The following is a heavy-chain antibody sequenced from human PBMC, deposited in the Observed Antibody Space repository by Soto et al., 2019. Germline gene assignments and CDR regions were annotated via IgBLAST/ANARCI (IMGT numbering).Heavy chain of an antibody. D-gene: IGHD2-8*01. Sequence: QVQLVQSGAEMKKPGASVKISCKASGYTFINYYIHWVRQAPGQGLEWMGIVNPGGGFTNYAENLQGRITMTSDTSTSTVYMELSSLRSEDTAVYFCTKDLRDGTNAWGQGTLVTVSS. J-gene: IGHJ5*02. CDR1: GYTFINYY. CDR3: TKDLRDGTNA. CDR2: VNPGGGFT. V-gene: IGHV1-46*03.